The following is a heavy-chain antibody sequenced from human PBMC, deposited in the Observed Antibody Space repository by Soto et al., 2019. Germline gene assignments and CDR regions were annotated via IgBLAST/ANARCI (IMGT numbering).Heavy chain of an antibody. V-gene: IGHV1-18*01. J-gene: IGHJ6*02. Sequence: QVQLVQSGAEVKKSGASVKVSCKASGYTFTTYGITWVRQAPGQGLEWMGWISAYNGNTNYAQKLQGRVTMTTDTSTSTAYMELRSLRSDDTAVYYCARDVIPALNYYYYGLDVWVQGTTVTASS. D-gene: IGHD2-2*01. CDR2: ISAYNGNT. CDR3: ARDVIPALNYYYYGLDV. CDR1: GYTFTTYG.